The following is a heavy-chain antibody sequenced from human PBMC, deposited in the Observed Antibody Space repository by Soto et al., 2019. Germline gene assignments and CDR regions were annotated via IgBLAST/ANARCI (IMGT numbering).Heavy chain of an antibody. Sequence: EVQLLESGGGLVQPGGSLRLSCAASGFTFSSYAMSWVRQPPGKGLVWVSSINAGGGSRYYPDSVKGRFTFSKDNSKSTLYRQMNSLTAEDTAIYYCAKAGRNYFDYWGQGTLVTVSS. CDR3: AKAGRNYFDY. V-gene: IGHV3-23*01. D-gene: IGHD3-10*01. J-gene: IGHJ4*02. CDR1: GFTFSSYA. CDR2: INAGGGSR.